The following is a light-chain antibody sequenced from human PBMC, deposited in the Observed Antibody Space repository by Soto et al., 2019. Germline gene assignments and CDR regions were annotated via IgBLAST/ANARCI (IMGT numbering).Light chain of an antibody. CDR3: AAWDDTLDAQV. V-gene: IGLV1-47*01. Sequence: QSVLTQSPSASGTPGQRVTISCSGSRSNIGRNFAYWYQHVPGTAPRLLIQRNNERPSGLPDRFSGSKSGTSVSLAISGLRSDDEATYYCAAWDDTLDAQVFGGGTKLTVL. J-gene: IGLJ3*02. CDR1: RSNIGRNF. CDR2: RNN.